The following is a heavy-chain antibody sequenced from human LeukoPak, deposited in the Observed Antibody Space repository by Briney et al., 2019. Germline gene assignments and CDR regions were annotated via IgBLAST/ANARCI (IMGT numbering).Heavy chain of an antibody. V-gene: IGHV4-4*07. CDR1: GDSMSGYS. Sequence: PSETLSLTCTISGDSMSGYSWSWLRQPAGKELEWIGRIYSSGFTEYNLSLDGRVTMSIETSKNQFSLMLDSVTAADTATYYCARVHIMMGTYFDSWGQGALVTVSS. D-gene: IGHD7-27*01. CDR3: ARVHIMMGTYFDS. J-gene: IGHJ4*02. CDR2: IYSSGFT.